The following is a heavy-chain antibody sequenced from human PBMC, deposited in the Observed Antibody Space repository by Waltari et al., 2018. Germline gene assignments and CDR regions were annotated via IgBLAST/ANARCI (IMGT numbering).Heavy chain of an antibody. CDR1: GFTFSSSA. CDR3: AKDERSSTSQAYSFDV. CDR2: ISGSGGST. J-gene: IGHJ3*01. V-gene: IGHV3-23*01. Sequence: EVQLLESGGGLVQPGGSLRLSCAASGFTFSSSAMSWVRQAPGKGLEWVSAISGSGGSTYYADSVKGRFTISRDNPKNTLYLEMTSLRTEDTADYFCAKDERSSTSQAYSFDVWGQGTMVTVSS. D-gene: IGHD5-18*01.